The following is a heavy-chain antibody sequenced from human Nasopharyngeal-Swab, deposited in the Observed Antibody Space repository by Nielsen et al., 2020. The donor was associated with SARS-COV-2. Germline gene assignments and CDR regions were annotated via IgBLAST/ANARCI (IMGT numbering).Heavy chain of an antibody. CDR2: INAGNGNT. J-gene: IGHJ6*02. Sequence: ASVKVSCKASGYTFTGYYMHWVRQAPGQRLEWMGWINAGNGNTKYSQKFQGSVTITRDTSASTAYLELSSLRSEDTAEYYCAISSGYYMALYYYYGMDVWGQGTTVTVSS. V-gene: IGHV1-3*01. CDR3: AISSGYYMALYYYYGMDV. D-gene: IGHD3-22*01. CDR1: GYTFTGYY.